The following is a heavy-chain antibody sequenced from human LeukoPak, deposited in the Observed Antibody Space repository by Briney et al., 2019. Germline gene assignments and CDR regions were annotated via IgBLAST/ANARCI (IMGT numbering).Heavy chain of an antibody. J-gene: IGHJ4*02. D-gene: IGHD4-23*01. CDR2: ISFDESNK. CDR1: GHAFRRWP. CDR3: ARARYGGNWGELAY. V-gene: IGHV3-30*04. Sequence: GGSLRLSCTVSGHAFRRWPMHWGRQPPAKGLEWVAVISFDESNKYYADSVKDRFTISRDNSKNTLYLQTNSLRTEDTAVYYCARARYGGNWGELAYWGQGTLVTVSS.